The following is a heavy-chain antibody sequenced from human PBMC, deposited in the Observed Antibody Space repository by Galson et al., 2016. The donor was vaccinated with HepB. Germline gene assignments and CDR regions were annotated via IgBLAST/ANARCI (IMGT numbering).Heavy chain of an antibody. CDR3: ARAEGSTGTYPFDN. Sequence: SLRLSCAVSRFTFSDYAIHWVRQAPGKGLEWVAVISDDGSNKYYADAVKGRFTISRDNSKNTVWLQMSTLRPEDTAVYYCARAEGSTGTYPFDNWGQGTLVTVSS. CDR2: ISDDGSNK. CDR1: RFTFSDYA. J-gene: IGHJ4*02. V-gene: IGHV3-30*04. D-gene: IGHD1-7*01.